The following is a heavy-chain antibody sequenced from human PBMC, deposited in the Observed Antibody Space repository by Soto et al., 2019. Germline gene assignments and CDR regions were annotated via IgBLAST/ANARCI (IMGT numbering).Heavy chain of an antibody. CDR3: AKCPTFSYYYYGMDV. CDR1: GFTFSSYA. CDR2: ISGSGGST. D-gene: IGHD3-16*01. V-gene: IGHV3-23*01. Sequence: GGSLRLFCAASGFTFSSYAMSWVRQAPGKGLEWVSAISGSGGSTYYADSVKGRFTISRDNSKNTLYLQMNSLRAEDTAVYYCAKCPTFSYYYYGMDVWGQGTTVTVSS. J-gene: IGHJ6*02.